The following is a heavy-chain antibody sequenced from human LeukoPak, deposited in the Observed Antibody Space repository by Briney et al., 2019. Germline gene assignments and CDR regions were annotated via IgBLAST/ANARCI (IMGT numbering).Heavy chain of an antibody. CDR1: EGSISSGSYY. CDR3: ASHSGSLRYFDY. V-gene: IGHV4-61*02. J-gene: IGHJ4*02. CDR2: IYTSGST. Sequence: PSETLSLTCTVSEGSISSGSYYWSLIRQPAGKGLEWIGRIYTSGSTNYNPSLKSRVTISVDTSKNQFSLKLSSVTAADTAVYYCASHSGSLRYFDYWGQGTLVTVSS. D-gene: IGHD1-26*01.